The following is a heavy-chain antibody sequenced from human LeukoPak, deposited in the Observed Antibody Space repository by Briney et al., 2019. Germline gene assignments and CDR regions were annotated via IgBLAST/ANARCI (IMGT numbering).Heavy chain of an antibody. CDR1: GFTFSNYA. Sequence: GGSLRLSCAASGFTFSNYAMHWVRQAPGKGLEWVSAISGSGGNTYYADSVKGRFTISRDNSKNTLYLQMNSLRAEDTAVYYCAKERWFGETNLYYFDYWGQGSLVTVSS. CDR3: AKERWFGETNLYYFDY. V-gene: IGHV3-23*01. J-gene: IGHJ4*02. D-gene: IGHD3-10*01. CDR2: ISGSGGNT.